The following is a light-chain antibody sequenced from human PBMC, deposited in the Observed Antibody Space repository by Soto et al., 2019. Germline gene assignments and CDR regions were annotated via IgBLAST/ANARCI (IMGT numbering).Light chain of an antibody. V-gene: IGKV1-27*01. Sequence: DLQMTQSPSSLSASVGDRVTITCRASQGIYNYLAWYQQKPGKAPKLLIYAASTLEAGVPSRFSGSGSGTDFTLTISILQPEDVATYYCHKYNSALLTFGQGTRLEIK. CDR3: HKYNSALLT. J-gene: IGKJ5*01. CDR1: QGIYNY. CDR2: AAS.